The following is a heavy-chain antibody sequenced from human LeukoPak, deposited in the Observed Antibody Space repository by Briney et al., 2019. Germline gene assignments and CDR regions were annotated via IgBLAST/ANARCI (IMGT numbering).Heavy chain of an antibody. CDR1: GFTFSSYS. CDR3: ARDQGQEPTSAAGAFDY. D-gene: IGHD6-13*01. J-gene: IGHJ4*02. Sequence: GGSLRLSCAASGFTFSSYSMNWVRQAPGKGLEWVSSISSSSSYIYYADSVKGRFTISRDNVKNSLYLQMNSLRAEDTAVYYCARDQGQEPTSAAGAFDYWGQGTLVTVPS. V-gene: IGHV3-21*01. CDR2: ISSSSSYI.